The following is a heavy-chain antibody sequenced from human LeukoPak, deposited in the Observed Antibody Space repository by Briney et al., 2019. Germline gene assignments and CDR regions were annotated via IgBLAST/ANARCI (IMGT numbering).Heavy chain of an antibody. J-gene: IGHJ4*02. CDR3: ATTPYHSSNGYPDY. CDR2: IYPDASDI. V-gene: IGHV5-51*01. D-gene: IGHD3-22*01. CDR1: GHTFSSYW. Sequence: GESLKISCKNSGHTFSSYWTGWARQMPGKGLEWMGIIYPDASDIRYSPSFRDQVTISADKSINTAYLQWSSLKASDTAIYYCATTPYHSSNGYPDYWGQGTPVTVSS.